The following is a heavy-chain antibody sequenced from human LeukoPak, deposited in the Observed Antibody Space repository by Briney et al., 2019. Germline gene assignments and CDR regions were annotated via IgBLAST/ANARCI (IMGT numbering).Heavy chain of an antibody. D-gene: IGHD6-19*01. J-gene: IGHJ4*02. V-gene: IGHV3-30-3*01. CDR3: ARDMLRYSSGWYPMDY. CDR1: GFTFSSYA. Sequence: GGSLRLSCAASGFTFSSYAMHWVRQAPGKGLEWVAVISYDGSNKYYADSLKGRFTISRDNSKNTLYLQMNSLRAEDTAVYYCARDMLRYSSGWYPMDYWGQGTLVTVSS. CDR2: ISYDGSNK.